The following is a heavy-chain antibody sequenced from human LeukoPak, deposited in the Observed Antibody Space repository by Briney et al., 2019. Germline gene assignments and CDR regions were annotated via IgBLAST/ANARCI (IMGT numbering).Heavy chain of an antibody. D-gene: IGHD2-15*01. CDR2: IYYGGSA. J-gene: IGHJ5*02. CDR1: GGSITSSGFY. CDR3: ARQPNIVVVDNWFDP. V-gene: IGHV4-39*07. Sequence: SETLSLTCTVSGGSITSSGFYWGWIRQPPGKGLEWIGNIYYGGSAYYNPSLKSRVTVSVDTSKNQFSLKLSSVTAADTAVYYCARQPNIVVVDNWFDPWGQGTLVAVSS.